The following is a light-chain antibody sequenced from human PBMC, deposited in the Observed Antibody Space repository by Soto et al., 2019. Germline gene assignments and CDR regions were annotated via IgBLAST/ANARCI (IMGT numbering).Light chain of an antibody. V-gene: IGLV1-51*01. Sequence: QSVLTQPLSVSAAPGQRVTISCSGSNSNIGNNYVSWYQQLPGTAPKLLIYDNNKRPSGIPDRFSGSKSGTSATLDITGLQTGDEADYYCGTRDSSRIGYVFGTGTKVTVL. J-gene: IGLJ1*01. CDR3: GTRDSSRIGYV. CDR1: NSNIGNNY. CDR2: DNN.